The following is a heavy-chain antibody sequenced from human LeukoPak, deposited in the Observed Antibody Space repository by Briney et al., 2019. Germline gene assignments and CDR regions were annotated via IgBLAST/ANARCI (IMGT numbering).Heavy chain of an antibody. V-gene: IGHV1-46*01. Sequence: ASVKVSCKASGYTFTSYYMHWVRQAPGQGLEWMGIINPSGGSTSYAQKFQGRVTMTRDMSTSTVYMELSSLRSEDTAVYYCAKEVIVVVTRPFDIWGQGTMVNVFS. D-gene: IGHD3-22*01. CDR3: AKEVIVVVTRPFDI. J-gene: IGHJ3*02. CDR1: GYTFTSYY. CDR2: INPSGGST.